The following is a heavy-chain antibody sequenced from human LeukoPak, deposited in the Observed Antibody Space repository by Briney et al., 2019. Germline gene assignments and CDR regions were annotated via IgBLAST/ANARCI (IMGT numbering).Heavy chain of an antibody. CDR1: GYTFTGYY. Sequence: GASVKVSCKPSGYTFTGYYLHWVRQAPGQGPEWMGWTNPNTGATMYSQKFQGRVTMTRDTSVSTGYLELRSLRSDDSAVYYCARDRVGSGWPRPYYFEIWGQGTLVTVSS. CDR3: ARDRVGSGWPRPYYFEI. J-gene: IGHJ4*02. D-gene: IGHD6-19*01. CDR2: TNPNTGAT. V-gene: IGHV1-2*02.